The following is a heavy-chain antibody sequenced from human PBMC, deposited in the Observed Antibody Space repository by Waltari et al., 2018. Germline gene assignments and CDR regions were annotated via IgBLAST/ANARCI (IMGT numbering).Heavy chain of an antibody. D-gene: IGHD3-22*01. J-gene: IGHJ6*02. CDR2: ISYNGRNI. CDR3: ARDYCDRTNCHGMDV. CDR1: EFTFWSYA. Sequence: QVQLVESGGGVVQPGRSLRLSCAASEFTFWSYAMHWVRQAPGKGLEWVAVISYNGRNIYYVDSVKGRFTISRDNSNKTLYLQMNSLRPEDTAVYYCARDYCDRTNCHGMDVWGQGTTVTVSS. V-gene: IGHV3-30*04.